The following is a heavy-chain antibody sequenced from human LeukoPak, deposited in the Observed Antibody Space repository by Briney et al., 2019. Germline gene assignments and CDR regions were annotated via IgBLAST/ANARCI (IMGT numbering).Heavy chain of an antibody. D-gene: IGHD3-3*01. CDR2: IYYSGST. Sequence: SETLSLTCTVSGGSISSYYWSWIRQPPGKGLEWIGYIYYSGSTNYNPSLKSRVTISVDTSKNQFSLKLSSVTAADTAVYYCARDGVPHDFWSGYPDAFDIWGQGTMVTVSS. V-gene: IGHV4-59*01. CDR1: GGSISSYY. J-gene: IGHJ3*02. CDR3: ARDGVPHDFWSGYPDAFDI.